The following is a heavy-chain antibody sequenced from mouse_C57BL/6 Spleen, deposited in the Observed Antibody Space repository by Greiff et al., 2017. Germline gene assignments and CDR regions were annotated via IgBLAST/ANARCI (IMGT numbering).Heavy chain of an antibody. D-gene: IGHD2-4*01. CDR3: AQNDYDSFDY. V-gene: IGHV3-6*01. Sequence: EVKLMESGPGLVKPSQSLSLTCSVTGYSITSGYYWNWIRQFPGNKLEWMGYISYDGSNNYNPSLKNRISITRDTSKNQFFLKLNSVTTEDTATYYCAQNDYDSFDYWGQGTTLTVSS. J-gene: IGHJ2*01. CDR2: ISYDGSN. CDR1: GYSITSGYY.